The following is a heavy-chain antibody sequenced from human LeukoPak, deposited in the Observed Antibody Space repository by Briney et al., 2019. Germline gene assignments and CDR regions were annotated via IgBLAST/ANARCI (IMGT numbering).Heavy chain of an antibody. CDR1: GYTFTSYY. CDR3: ARSRDGYSSWFDP. D-gene: IGHD5-24*01. J-gene: IGHJ5*02. Sequence: GASVKVSCKASGYTFTSYYMHWVRQAPGQGLEWMGGIIPVFGTANYAQKFQGRVTITADESTSTAYMELSSLRSEDTAVYYCARSRDGYSSWFDPWGQGTLVTVSS. CDR2: IIPVFGTA. V-gene: IGHV1-69*13.